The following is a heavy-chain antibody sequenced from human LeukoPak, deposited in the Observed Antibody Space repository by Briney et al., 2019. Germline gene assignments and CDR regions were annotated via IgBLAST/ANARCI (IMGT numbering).Heavy chain of an antibody. CDR3: ARGANFFGVVENNWFDP. J-gene: IGHJ5*02. Sequence: ASVKVSCKASGYTFTSYYMHWVRQAPGQGLEWMGLINPSGGSTSYAQKFQGRVTMTRDTSTSTVYMELSSLRSEDTAVYYCARGANFFGVVENNWFDPWGQGTLVTVSS. V-gene: IGHV1-46*01. CDR2: INPSGGST. CDR1: GYTFTSYY. D-gene: IGHD3-3*01.